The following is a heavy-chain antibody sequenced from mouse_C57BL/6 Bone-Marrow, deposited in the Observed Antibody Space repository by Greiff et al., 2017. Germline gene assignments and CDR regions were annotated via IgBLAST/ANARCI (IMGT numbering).Heavy chain of an antibody. J-gene: IGHJ3*01. CDR3: ATYGNTT. V-gene: IGHV1-69*01. CDR1: GYTFTSYW. CDR2: IDPSDSDT. D-gene: IGHD2-1*01. Sequence: QVQLQQPGAELVMPGASVKLSCKASGYTFTSYWMNWVKQRPGQGLEWIGEIDPSDSDTNYNQKFKGKSTLTVDKSSSTAYMQLSSLTSEDSAVYYCATYGNTTWGQGTLVTVSA.